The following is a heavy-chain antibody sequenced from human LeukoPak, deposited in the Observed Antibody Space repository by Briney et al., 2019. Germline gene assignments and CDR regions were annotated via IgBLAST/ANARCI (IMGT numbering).Heavy chain of an antibody. CDR3: ARVSRNPVTTPHSFDY. CDR2: ISSSSRFI. J-gene: IGHJ4*02. CDR1: GFTFSDYS. D-gene: IGHD4-17*01. Sequence: PGGSLRLSCAASGFTFSDYSMTWGRQAPGKGLEWLSYISSSSRFIYYADSVKGRFTISRDNARKSMPLQMNSLRAKAPAVYDCARVSRNPVTTPHSFDYWGQGTLVTVSS. V-gene: IGHV3-48*01.